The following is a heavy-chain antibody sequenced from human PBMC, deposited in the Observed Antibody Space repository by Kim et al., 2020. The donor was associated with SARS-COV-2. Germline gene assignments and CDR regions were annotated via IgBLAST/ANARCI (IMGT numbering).Heavy chain of an antibody. V-gene: IGHV1-2*02. CDR2: NSGRT. Sequence: NSGRTNYAQKFQGRVTRTRDTSISTAYMELSRLRSDDTAVYYCARDTFDPWGQGTLVTVSS. CDR3: ARDTFDP. J-gene: IGHJ5*02.